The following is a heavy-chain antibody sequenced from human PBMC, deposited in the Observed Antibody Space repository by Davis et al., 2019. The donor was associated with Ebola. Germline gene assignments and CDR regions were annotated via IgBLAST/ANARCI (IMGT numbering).Heavy chain of an antibody. Sequence: SETLSLTCTVSGGSISPHYWSWIRQPPGKGLEWIGYIYYSGSTNYNPSLKSRVTISADTSKNQFSLKLSSVTAADTAVYYCARVGPYSSGWYLDYWGQGTLVTVSS. J-gene: IGHJ4*02. CDR1: GGSISPHY. D-gene: IGHD6-19*01. CDR3: ARVGPYSSGWYLDY. V-gene: IGHV4-59*11. CDR2: IYYSGST.